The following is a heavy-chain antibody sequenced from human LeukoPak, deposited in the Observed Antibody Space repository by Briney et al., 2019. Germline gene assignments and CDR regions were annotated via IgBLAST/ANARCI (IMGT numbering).Heavy chain of an antibody. D-gene: IGHD5-18*01. CDR1: GFTFSSYA. CDR3: AKDDTVWIRVPTRAFDI. Sequence: GGSLRLSCAASGFTFSSYAMSWVRQAPGKGLEWVSAISGSGGSTYYADSVKGRFTISRDNSKNTLYLQMNSLRAEDTAVYYCAKDDTVWIRVPTRAFDIWGQGTMVTVSS. V-gene: IGHV3-23*01. CDR2: ISGSGGST. J-gene: IGHJ3*02.